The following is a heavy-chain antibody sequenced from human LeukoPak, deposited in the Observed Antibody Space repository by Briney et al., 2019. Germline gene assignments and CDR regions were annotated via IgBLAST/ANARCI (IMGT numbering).Heavy chain of an antibody. CDR3: AARGQGSSLSYFVY. J-gene: IGHJ4*02. D-gene: IGHD3-10*01. CDR2: VSYSGSS. Sequence: SETLSLTCTVSGGSISNYYWSWIRQPPGKRLEWIGYVSYSGSSSSNPSLESRVTISVDMSKNQFSLRLSSVTASDTAVYYCAARGQGSSLSYFVYWGQGTLVTVSS. V-gene: IGHV4-59*08. CDR1: GGSISNYY.